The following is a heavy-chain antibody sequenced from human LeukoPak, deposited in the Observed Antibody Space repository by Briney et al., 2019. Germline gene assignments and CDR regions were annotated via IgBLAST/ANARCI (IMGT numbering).Heavy chain of an antibody. J-gene: IGHJ3*02. CDR1: GGSISGYY. V-gene: IGHV4-59*01. CDR3: ARGFGNSAQHAFDI. D-gene: IGHD2/OR15-2a*01. Sequence: SETLSLTCTVSGGSISGYYWSWIRQPPGKGLEWIGYIYYTGSTNYNPSLKSRVTISVETSKNQFSLKLSSVTAADTAVYYCARGFGNSAQHAFDIWGQGTVVTVSP. CDR2: IYYTGST.